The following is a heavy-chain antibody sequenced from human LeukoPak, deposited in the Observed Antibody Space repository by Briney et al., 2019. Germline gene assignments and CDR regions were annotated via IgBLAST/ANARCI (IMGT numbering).Heavy chain of an antibody. CDR3: ARSFGGSYPHFDY. CDR2: ISYDGFNK. Sequence: GGSLRLSCAASGFIFGSYAMHWVRQAPGKGLEWVALISYDGFNKDYADSVKGRFTISRDNSKNTLYLQMNSLRPEDTAVYYCARSFGGSYPHFDYWGQGTLVTVSS. V-gene: IGHV3-30-3*01. CDR1: GFIFGSYA. D-gene: IGHD1-26*01. J-gene: IGHJ4*02.